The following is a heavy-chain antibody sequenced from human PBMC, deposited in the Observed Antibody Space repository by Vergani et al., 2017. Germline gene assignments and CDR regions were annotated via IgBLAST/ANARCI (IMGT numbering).Heavy chain of an antibody. J-gene: IGHJ6*02. CDR1: GFTFDDYA. CDR3: AKDFRWDIVVVPAANQTPYYYYYGMDV. V-gene: IGHV3-9*01. Sequence: EVQLVESGGGLVQPGRSLRLSCAASGFTFDDYAMHWVRQAPGKGLEWVSGISWNSGSTGYADSVKGRFTISRDNAKNSLYLQMNSLRAEDTALYYCAKDFRWDIVVVPAANQTPYYYYYGMDVWGQGTTVTVSS. CDR2: ISWNSGST. D-gene: IGHD2-2*01.